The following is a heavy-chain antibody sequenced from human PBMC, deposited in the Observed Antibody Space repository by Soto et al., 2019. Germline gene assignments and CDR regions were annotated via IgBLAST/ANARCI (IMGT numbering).Heavy chain of an antibody. CDR3: ARVRYYFNSGAFDY. D-gene: IGHD3-10*01. CDR1: GGSLSGFY. V-gene: IGHV4-34*01. J-gene: IGHJ4*02. CDR2: IDHSGSA. Sequence: QVQLLQWGPGLLKPSETLSLTCAVYGGSLSGFYWSWVRQSPGKRLEWIGEIDHSGSANYNPSLESRVSISVDTSKNQFSLMLSSVTAADTAVYYCARVRYYFNSGAFDYRGQGTLVTVSS.